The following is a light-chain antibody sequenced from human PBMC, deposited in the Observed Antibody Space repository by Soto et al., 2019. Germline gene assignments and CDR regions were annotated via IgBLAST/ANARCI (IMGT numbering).Light chain of an antibody. CDR1: SSDVGGYNF. Sequence: QSALTQPASVFGSRGQSITISCTGTSSDVGGYNFVSWYRQHPGKAPKLMIYEVSSRPSGVSNRFSGSKSGNTASLTISGLQPEDEADYYCSSYTTSSTVVFGTGTRSPS. J-gene: IGLJ1*01. V-gene: IGLV2-14*03. CDR2: EVS. CDR3: SSYTTSSTVV.